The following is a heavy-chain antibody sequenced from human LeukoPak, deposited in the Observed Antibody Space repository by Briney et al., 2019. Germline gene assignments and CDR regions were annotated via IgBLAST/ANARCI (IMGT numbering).Heavy chain of an antibody. CDR2: IYSGDRT. V-gene: IGHV3-53*05. D-gene: IGHD3-10*01. J-gene: IGHJ4*02. Sequence: PGGSLRLSCVASGLSVRGSYMSWVRQAPGKGLEWVSVIYSGDRTYYADSVKGRFTISRDNSKNTLYLQMNSLRPEDTAVYYCARDLSGGGNDYWGQGTLVTVSS. CDR1: GLSVRGSY. CDR3: ARDLSGGGNDY.